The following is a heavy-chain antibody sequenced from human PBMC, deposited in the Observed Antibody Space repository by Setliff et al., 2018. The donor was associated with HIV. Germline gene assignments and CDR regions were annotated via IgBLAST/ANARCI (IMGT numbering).Heavy chain of an antibody. CDR2: IYTDSGVT. J-gene: IGHJ4*02. D-gene: IGHD1-26*01. V-gene: IGHV1-2*02. CDR3: ARDGLGAPTDY. CDR1: GYAFTAYY. Sequence: VASVKVSCKTSGYAFTAYYVHWTRQAPGEGPEWLGWIYTDSGVTNYAQKFQGRVTMTRDTSINTVYLEVSNLRSDDTAVYYCARDGLGAPTDYWGQGTLVTVSS.